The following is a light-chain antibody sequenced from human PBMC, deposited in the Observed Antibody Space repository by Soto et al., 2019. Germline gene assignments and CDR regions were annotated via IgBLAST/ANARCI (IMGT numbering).Light chain of an antibody. V-gene: IGLV2-14*01. CDR2: DVS. CDR3: ISYTSSSTRV. J-gene: IGLJ1*01. CDR1: SSDVGGYNY. Sequence: QSALTQPASVSGSPGQSITISCTGTSSDVGGYNYVSWYQQHPGKAPKLMIFDVSDRPSGVSNRFSGSKSGNTASLTISGLQAEDEAAYYCISYTSSSTRVFGTGTKLTVL.